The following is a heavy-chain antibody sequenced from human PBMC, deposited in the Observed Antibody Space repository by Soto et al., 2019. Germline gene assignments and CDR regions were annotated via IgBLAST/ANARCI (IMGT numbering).Heavy chain of an antibody. CDR2: IYPGDSDT. CDR1: GYSFTSYW. V-gene: IGHV5-51*01. Sequence: GESLKISCKGSGYSFTSYWIGWVRQMPGKGLEWMGIIYPGDSDTRYSPSFQGQVTISADKSISTAYLQWSSLKASDTAMYYCGRPPQYNCWGYGMDVWGKGTRVTVPS. D-gene: IGHD3-16*01. J-gene: IGHJ6*04. CDR3: GRPPQYNCWGYGMDV.